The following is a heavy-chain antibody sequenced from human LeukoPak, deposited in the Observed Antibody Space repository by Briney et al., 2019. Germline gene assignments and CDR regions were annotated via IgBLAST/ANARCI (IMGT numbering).Heavy chain of an antibody. D-gene: IGHD6-6*01. CDR3: AREEGYSSSELDY. V-gene: IGHV3-21*04. Sequence: GGSLRLSCAASGFTFSSYSMNWVRQAPGKGLEWVSSISSSSSYIDHADSVKGRFTISRDNAKNSLFLQMNSLRAEDTAVYYCAREEGYSSSELDYWGQGTLVTVSS. CDR1: GFTFSSYS. J-gene: IGHJ4*02. CDR2: ISSSSSYI.